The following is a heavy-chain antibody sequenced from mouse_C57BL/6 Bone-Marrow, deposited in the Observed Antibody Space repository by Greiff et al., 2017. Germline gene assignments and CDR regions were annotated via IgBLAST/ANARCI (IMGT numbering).Heavy chain of an antibody. Sequence: QVQLQQSGAELVRPGTSVKLSCKASGYTFTSYWMHWVKQRPGQGLEWIGVIDPSDSYTNYNQKFKGKATLTVDTSSSTAYMQLSSLTSEDSAVYYCARWGYGSSQYYFDYWGQGTTLTVSS. CDR3: ARWGYGSSQYYFDY. J-gene: IGHJ2*01. CDR1: GYTFTSYW. V-gene: IGHV1-59*01. D-gene: IGHD1-1*01. CDR2: IDPSDSYT.